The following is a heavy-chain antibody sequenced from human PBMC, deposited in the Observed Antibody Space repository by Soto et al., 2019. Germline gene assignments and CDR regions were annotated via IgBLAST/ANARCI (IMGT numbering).Heavy chain of an antibody. CDR1: GFTFSRYD. J-gene: IGHJ2*01. D-gene: IGHD3-10*01. V-gene: IGHV3-48*03. CDR3: ARGGSASYFWYFDL. CDR2: ISSSSSTL. Sequence: GGSLSLSCVDSGFTFSRYDMNWVRQSPGKGLEWVSYISSSSSTLYYADSVKGRFTISRDNAKNSLYLQMNSLRAEDTAVYYCARGGSASYFWYFDLWGRGTLVTVSS.